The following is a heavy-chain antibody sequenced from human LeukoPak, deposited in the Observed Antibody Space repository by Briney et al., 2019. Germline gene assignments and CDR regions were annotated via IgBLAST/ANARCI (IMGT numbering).Heavy chain of an antibody. CDR1: GSTFSSYA. V-gene: IGHV3-30*04. Sequence: PGGSLRLSCAASGSTFSSYAMHWVRQAPGKGLEWVAVISYDGSNKYYADSVKGRFTISRDNSKNTLYLQMNSLRAEDTAVYYCARDRLSGAFDIWGQGTMVTVSS. CDR2: ISYDGSNK. CDR3: ARDRLSGAFDI. D-gene: IGHD3-16*02. J-gene: IGHJ3*02.